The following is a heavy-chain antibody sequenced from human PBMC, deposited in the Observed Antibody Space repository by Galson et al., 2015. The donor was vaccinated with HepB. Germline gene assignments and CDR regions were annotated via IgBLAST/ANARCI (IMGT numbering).Heavy chain of an antibody. V-gene: IGHV4-4*02. CDR2: IYQRGST. J-gene: IGHJ5*02. CDR3: ARRPNWFDP. Sequence: SETLSLTCAVSGGSISSSNWWSWVRQPPGKGLEWIGEIYQRGSTNYNPSLKSRVTISVDKSKNQFSMRRSSVTAADTAVYYRARRPNWFDPWGQGTLVTVSS. CDR1: GGSISSSNW.